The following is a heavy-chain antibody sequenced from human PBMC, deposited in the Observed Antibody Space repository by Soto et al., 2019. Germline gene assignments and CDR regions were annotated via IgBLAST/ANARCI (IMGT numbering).Heavy chain of an antibody. CDR1: GDSVSSNSAA. V-gene: IGHV6-1*01. Sequence: PSQTLSLTCAISGDSVSSNSAAWNWIRQSPSRGLEWLGRTYYRSKWYNDYAVSVKSRITINPDTSKNQFSLQLNSVTPEDTAVYYCARDLSGSGWYGNYYYYMDVWGEGTTVTVSS. CDR2: TYYRSKWYN. J-gene: IGHJ6*03. CDR3: ARDLSGSGWYGNYYYYMDV. D-gene: IGHD6-19*01.